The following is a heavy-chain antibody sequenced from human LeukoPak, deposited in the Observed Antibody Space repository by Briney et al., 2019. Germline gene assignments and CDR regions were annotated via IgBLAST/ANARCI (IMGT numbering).Heavy chain of an antibody. CDR3: AKASGYYREIDY. V-gene: IGHV3-23*01. Sequence: GGSLRLSCAASGASGFIFSSYAMSWVRQAPGKGLEWVSTISGSAGRTYYADSVKGRFTISRDNSKNTLYLQMNSLRAENTAVYYCAKASGYYREIDYWGQGTLVTVSS. CDR1: GFIFSSYA. D-gene: IGHD3-22*01. CDR2: ISGSAGRT. J-gene: IGHJ4*02.